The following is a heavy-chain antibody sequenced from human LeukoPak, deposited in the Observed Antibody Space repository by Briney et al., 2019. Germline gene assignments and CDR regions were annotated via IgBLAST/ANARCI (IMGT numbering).Heavy chain of an antibody. J-gene: IGHJ6*04. V-gene: IGHV4-34*01. CDR3: AGAKPNPQITTPKRQRYGMDV. CDR2: INHSGST. CDR1: GGSFSGYY. D-gene: IGHD3-3*01. Sequence: SETLSLTCAVYGGSFSGYYWSWIRQPPGKGLEWIGEINHSGSTNYNPSLKSRVTISVDTSKNQFSLKLSSVTAADTAVYYCAGAKPNPQITTPKRQRYGMDVWGKGTTVTVSS.